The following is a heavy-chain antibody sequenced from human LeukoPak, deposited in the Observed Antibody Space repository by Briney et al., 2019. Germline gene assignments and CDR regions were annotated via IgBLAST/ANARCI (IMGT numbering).Heavy chain of an antibody. J-gene: IGHJ4*02. CDR1: GFTFSSYS. V-gene: IGHV3-21*01. CDR2: ISSSSSYI. Sequence: GGSLRLSCAASGFTFSSYSMNWARQAPGKGLEWVSSISSSSSYIYYADSVKGRFTISRDNAKNSLYLQMNSLRAEDTAVYYCAWSSGYDLGGIDYWGQGTLVTVSS. CDR3: AWSSGYDLGGIDY. D-gene: IGHD5-12*01.